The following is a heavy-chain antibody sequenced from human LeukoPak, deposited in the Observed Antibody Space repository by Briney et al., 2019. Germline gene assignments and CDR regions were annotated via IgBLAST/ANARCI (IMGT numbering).Heavy chain of an antibody. CDR1: GFTFSSYS. Sequence: GGSLRLSCAASGFTFSSYSMNWVRQAPGKGLEWVSSISSSSSYIYYADSVKGRFTISRDNAKNSLYLQMNSLRAEDTAVYYCASEGRRLKESYDSSGGSAFDIWGQGIMVTVSS. CDR3: ASEGRRLKESYDSSGGSAFDI. J-gene: IGHJ3*02. D-gene: IGHD3-22*01. V-gene: IGHV3-21*01. CDR2: ISSSSSYI.